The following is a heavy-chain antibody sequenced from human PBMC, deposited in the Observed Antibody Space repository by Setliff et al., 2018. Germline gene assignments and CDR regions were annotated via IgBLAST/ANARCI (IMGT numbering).Heavy chain of an antibody. CDR3: ARETTFEEGGRYFSYYFDY. V-gene: IGHV4-61*03. D-gene: IGHD1-26*01. CDR1: GGSISSGGYY. CDR2: IYYSGST. Sequence: PSETLSLTCTVSGGSISSGGYYWSWIRQHPGKGLEWIGYIYYSGSTNYNPSLKSRVTISVDTSKKDFSLKMSSVTAADTAVYYCARETTFEEGGRYFSYYFDYWGQGTLVTVS. J-gene: IGHJ4*02.